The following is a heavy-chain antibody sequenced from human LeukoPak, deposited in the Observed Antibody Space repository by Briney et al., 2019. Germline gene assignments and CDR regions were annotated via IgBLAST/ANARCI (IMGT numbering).Heavy chain of an antibody. D-gene: IGHD6-13*01. CDR3: AKGDVPAAGTLGFDY. Sequence: QTGGSLRLSCAASGFTFKTHAMSWVRQAPGKGLEWVSRIDDSGVIRSYADSVKGRFTISRDNSKNTLYLQMNSLRVEDTAVYYCAKGDVPAAGTLGFDYWGQGTLVTVSS. V-gene: IGHV3-23*01. J-gene: IGHJ4*02. CDR1: GFTFKTHA. CDR2: IDDSGVIR.